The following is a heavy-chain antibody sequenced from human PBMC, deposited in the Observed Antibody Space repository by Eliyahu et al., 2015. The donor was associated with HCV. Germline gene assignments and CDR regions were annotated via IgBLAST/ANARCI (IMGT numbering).Heavy chain of an antibody. CDR1: XFAFSTXA. CDR2: ISGSGSTI. D-gene: IGHD2-21*01. CDR3: TKSQNIVVVAAPFDS. Sequence: EVQLLESGGGLVQPGGSLRXXCAVXXFAFSTXAMSWVRQAPGKGLEWVSIISGSGSTIHYADSVKGRFTISRDTSRNTLFLQMTSLRAEDTAVYYCTKSQNIVVVAAPFDSWGQGTLVTVSS. V-gene: IGHV3-23*01. J-gene: IGHJ4*02.